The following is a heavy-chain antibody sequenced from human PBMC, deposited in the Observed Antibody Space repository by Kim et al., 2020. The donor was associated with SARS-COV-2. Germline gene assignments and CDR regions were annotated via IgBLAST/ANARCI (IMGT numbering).Heavy chain of an antibody. CDR3: AKIGERYSSSWYGYFFFSSEDI. Sequence: GGSLRLSCAASGFTFSSYGMHWVRQAPGKGLEWVAVISYDGSNKYYADSVKGRFTISRDNSKNTLYLQMNSLRAEDTAVYYCAKIGERYSSSWYGYFFFSSEDIWGQGTMVTVSS. CDR2: ISYDGSNK. J-gene: IGHJ3*02. CDR1: GFTFSSYG. V-gene: IGHV3-30*18. D-gene: IGHD6-13*01.